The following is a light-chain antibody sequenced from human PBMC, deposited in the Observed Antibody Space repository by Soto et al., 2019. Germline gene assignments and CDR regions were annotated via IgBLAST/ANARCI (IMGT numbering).Light chain of an antibody. CDR2: NIS. J-gene: IGKJ4*01. Sequence: DIQMTQSTSSLSASVRDRVTITCRASQRISRYLNWYQQKPGKAPKLLIYNISSLQSGVSSRFSGSGSGTDFTLTISSLQPEDFATYYCQQSYSIPLTFGGGTKVEIK. CDR3: QQSYSIPLT. V-gene: IGKV1-39*01. CDR1: QRISRY.